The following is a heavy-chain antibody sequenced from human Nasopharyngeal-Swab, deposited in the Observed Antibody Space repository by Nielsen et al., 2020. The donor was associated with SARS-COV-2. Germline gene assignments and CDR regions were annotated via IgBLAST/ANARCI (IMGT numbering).Heavy chain of an antibody. CDR3: AREGRGIAAPGLDY. D-gene: IGHD6-13*01. Sequence: GSLRLSCSVSGGSISSSSYYWGWIRQPPGKGLEWIGSIYYSGSTYYNPSLKSRVTISIDTSKNHFSLKLSSVTAADTAVYYCAREGRGIAAPGLDYWGQGTLVTSPQ. J-gene: IGHJ4*02. CDR2: IYYSGST. V-gene: IGHV4-39*07. CDR1: GGSISSSSYY.